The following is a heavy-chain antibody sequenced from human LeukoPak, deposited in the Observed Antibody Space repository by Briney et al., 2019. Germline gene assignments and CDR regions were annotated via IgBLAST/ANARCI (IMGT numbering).Heavy chain of an antibody. Sequence: SETLSLTCTVSGGSVSSGNYYWSWIRQPPGKGLEWIGYIYYSGSTNYNPSLKSRVTISVDTSKNQFSLKLSSVTAVDTAVYYCARDPPGERNYWGQGTLVTVSS. CDR3: ARDPPGERNY. V-gene: IGHV4-61*01. CDR1: GGSVSSGNYY. J-gene: IGHJ4*02. D-gene: IGHD2-21*01. CDR2: IYYSGST.